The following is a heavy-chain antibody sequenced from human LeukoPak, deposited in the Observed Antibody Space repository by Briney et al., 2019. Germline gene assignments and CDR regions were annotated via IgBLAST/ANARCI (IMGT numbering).Heavy chain of an antibody. CDR1: GYTFTRYY. Sequence: ASVKASCKASGYTFTRYYMHWVRQAPGQGLEWMGIINPSGGSTSYAQKFQGRVTMTRDTSTSTVYMELSSLRSEDTAVYYCAREPRGVGALSRLDYWGQGTLVTVSS. CDR2: INPSGGST. CDR3: AREPRGVGALSRLDY. J-gene: IGHJ4*02. V-gene: IGHV1-46*03. D-gene: IGHD1-26*01.